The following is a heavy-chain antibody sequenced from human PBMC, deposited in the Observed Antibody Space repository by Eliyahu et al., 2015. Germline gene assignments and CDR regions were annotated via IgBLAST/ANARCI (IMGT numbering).Heavy chain of an antibody. Sequence: EVQLVDSGGGLVKPGGSLRLSCAASGFTFSSHTMNWVRQAPGKGLEWVSSIGGSGRNMFYADSVKGRFTISRDNAKNSLYLQMTNLRADDTAVYYCSRDQPFSSFDLWGQGTLVTVSS. CDR2: IGGSGRNM. V-gene: IGHV3-21*01. CDR1: GFTFSSHT. J-gene: IGHJ5*02. D-gene: IGHD6-13*01. CDR3: SRDQPFSSFDL.